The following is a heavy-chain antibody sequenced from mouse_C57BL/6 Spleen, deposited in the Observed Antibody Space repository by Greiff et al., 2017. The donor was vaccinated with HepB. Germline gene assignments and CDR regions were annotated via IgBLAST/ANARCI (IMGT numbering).Heavy chain of an antibody. CDR2: IDPETGGT. CDR1: GYTFTDYE. J-gene: IGHJ4*01. V-gene: IGHV1-15*01. CDR3: SRRYYAMDY. Sequence: QVQLQQSGAELVRPGASVTLSCKASGYTFTDYEMHWVKQTPVHGLEWIGAIDPETGGTAYNQKFKGRAILTADKSSSTAYMELRSLTSEDSAVYSCSRRYYAMDYWGQGTSVTVSS.